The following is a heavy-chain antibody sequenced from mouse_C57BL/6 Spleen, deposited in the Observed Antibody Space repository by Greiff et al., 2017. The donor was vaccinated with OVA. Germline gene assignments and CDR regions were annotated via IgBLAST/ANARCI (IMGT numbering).Heavy chain of an antibody. CDR3: ARGDYYGSRYFDV. CDR2: IYPRDGST. D-gene: IGHD1-1*01. V-gene: IGHV1-85*01. J-gene: IGHJ1*03. CDR1: GYTFTSYD. Sequence: VKLVESGPELVKPGASVKLSCKASGYTFTSYDINWVKQRPGQGLEWIGWIYPRDGSTKYNEKFKGKATLTVDTSSSTAYMELHSLTSEDSAVYFCARGDYYGSRYFDVWGTGTTVTVSS.